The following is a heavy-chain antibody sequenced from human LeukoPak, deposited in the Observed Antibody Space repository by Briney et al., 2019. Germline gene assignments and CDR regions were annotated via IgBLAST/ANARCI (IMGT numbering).Heavy chain of an antibody. D-gene: IGHD6-19*01. CDR1: GGSFSGYY. J-gene: IGHJ5*02. CDR2: INHSGST. V-gene: IGHV4-34*01. CDR3: ARGSSGWFSDP. Sequence: SETLSLTCAVYGGSFSGYYWSWIRQPPGKGLEWIGEINHSGSTNYNPSLQSRVTISVDTSKNQFSLKLSSVTAADTAVYYCARGSSGWFSDPWGQGTLVTVSS.